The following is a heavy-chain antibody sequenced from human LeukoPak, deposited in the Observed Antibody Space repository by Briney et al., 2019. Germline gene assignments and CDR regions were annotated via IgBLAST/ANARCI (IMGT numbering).Heavy chain of an antibody. J-gene: IGHJ3*02. CDR2: IKYDGSDT. D-gene: IGHD3-10*01. CDR1: GFTFSNFY. CDR3: ARKRDRAFDI. V-gene: IGHV3-7*01. Sequence: GGSLRLSCAASGFTFSNFYISWVRQAPGKGLEWVANIKYDGSDTYYVDSVKGRFTISRDNARNSLYLQMDSLRAEDTAVYYCARKRDRAFDIWGQGTMVTVSS.